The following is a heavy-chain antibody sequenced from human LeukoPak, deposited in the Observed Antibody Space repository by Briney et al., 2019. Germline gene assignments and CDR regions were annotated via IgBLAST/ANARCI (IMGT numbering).Heavy chain of an antibody. J-gene: IGHJ3*02. CDR1: GFIFRRYW. D-gene: IGHD1-14*01. Sequence: GSLRLSCAASGFIFRRYWMTWVRQAPGKGLEWVANIKQDGSEKNYLDSVRGRFTISRDDARNSLYLQMDSLRVEGTAVYYCARDKSIPNLDAFDIWGQGTMVTVSS. CDR3: ARDKSIPNLDAFDI. CDR2: IKQDGSEK. V-gene: IGHV3-7*05.